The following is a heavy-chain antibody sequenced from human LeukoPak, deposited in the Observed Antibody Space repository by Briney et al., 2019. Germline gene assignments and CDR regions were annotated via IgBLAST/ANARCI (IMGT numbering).Heavy chain of an antibody. Sequence: GASLRLSCAASGFTFSRYAMNWVRQAPGKGLEWVSSISRTTNYTYYADSVKGRFTISRDNAKNSLYLQMNRLTAEDTAVYYCTRVSYADGGYFDYWGQGTLVSVSS. CDR2: ISRTTNYT. V-gene: IGHV3-21*01. CDR3: TRVSYADGGYFDY. D-gene: IGHD3-16*01. CDR1: GFTFSRYA. J-gene: IGHJ4*02.